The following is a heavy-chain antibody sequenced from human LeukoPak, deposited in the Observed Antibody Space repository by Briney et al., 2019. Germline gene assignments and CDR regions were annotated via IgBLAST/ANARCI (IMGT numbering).Heavy chain of an antibody. J-gene: IGHJ4*02. Sequence: SETLSLTCDVSDYSISSGNYWGWIRQPPGKGLEWIGSVYHSGSTHYSPSLKGRVTIAVDTSKNQFSLKLSSVTAADTAVYYCARNDSSGYFDYWGQGTLVTVSS. V-gene: IGHV4-38-2*01. CDR2: VYHSGST. CDR3: ARNDSSGYFDY. CDR1: DYSISSGNY. D-gene: IGHD3-22*01.